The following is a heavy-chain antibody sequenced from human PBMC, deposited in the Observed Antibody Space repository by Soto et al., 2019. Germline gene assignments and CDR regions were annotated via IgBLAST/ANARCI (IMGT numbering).Heavy chain of an antibody. Sequence: QLQLQESGPGLVKPSETLSLTCTVSGGSINSTSSYWAWIRQLPGKGLEWIGSIYYSGTSYSNPSLKSRISMSVDTSRNQFSLRLNSVAAADTAVYYCARLQSRWLNADYWGQGTLVTVSS. V-gene: IGHV4-39*01. CDR2: IYYSGTS. CDR3: ARLQSRWLNADY. D-gene: IGHD6-19*01. CDR1: GGSINSTSSY. J-gene: IGHJ4*02.